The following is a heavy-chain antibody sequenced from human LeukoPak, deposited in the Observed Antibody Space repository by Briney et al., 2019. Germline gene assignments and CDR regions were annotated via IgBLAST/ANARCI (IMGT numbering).Heavy chain of an antibody. Sequence: GGSLRLSCAASGFTFSSYEMNWVRQAPGKGLEWVSYISSSGSTIYYADSVKGRFTISRDNAKNSLYLQMNSLRAEDTAVYYCARNHMGTFDYWGQGTLATVSS. V-gene: IGHV3-48*03. CDR2: ISSSGSTI. D-gene: IGHD7-27*01. CDR1: GFTFSSYE. CDR3: ARNHMGTFDY. J-gene: IGHJ4*02.